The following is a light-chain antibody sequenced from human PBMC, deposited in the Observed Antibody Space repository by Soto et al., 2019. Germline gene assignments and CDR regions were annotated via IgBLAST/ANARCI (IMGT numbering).Light chain of an antibody. V-gene: IGLV2-14*01. CDR3: SSYTSSSTLPFV. J-gene: IGLJ1*01. CDR1: TSDVGGYKY. Sequence: QSALTQPASVSGSPGQSITISCTGTTSDVGGYKYVSWYQQHPGKAPKLIIYDVTNRPSGVSNRFSGSKSGNTASLTISGLQAEDEADYHCSSYTSSSTLPFVFGTGTKVTVL. CDR2: DVT.